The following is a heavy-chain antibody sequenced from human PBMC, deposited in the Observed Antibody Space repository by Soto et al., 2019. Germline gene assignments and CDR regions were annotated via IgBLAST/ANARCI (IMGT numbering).Heavy chain of an antibody. J-gene: IGHJ4*02. D-gene: IGHD5-18*01. CDR3: ARVVDAAMPRFDY. Sequence: SSETLSLTCTVSGGSISSGDYYWSWIRQPPGKGLEWIGYIYYSGSTYYNPSLKSRVTISVDTSKNQFSLKLSSVTAADTAVYYCARVVDAAMPRFDYWGQGTLVTVSS. CDR2: IYYSGST. V-gene: IGHV4-30-4*01. CDR1: GGSISSGDYY.